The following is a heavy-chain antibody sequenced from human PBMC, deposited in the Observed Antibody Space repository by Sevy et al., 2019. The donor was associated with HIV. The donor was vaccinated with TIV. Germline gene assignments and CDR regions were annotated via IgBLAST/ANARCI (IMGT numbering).Heavy chain of an antibody. J-gene: IGHJ2*01. D-gene: IGHD3-22*01. V-gene: IGHV3-66*01. Sequence: GGSLRLSCTASGFTVSGNYMSWVRQAPGKGLEWVSGIFSGGNTHFADSVKGRFTISRDNSKNTLSLQMNCLSAEDTAVYYCARAVEDYSYSSAWDWYFDLWGRGTLVTVSS. CDR3: ARAVEDYSYSSAWDWYFDL. CDR2: IFSGGNT. CDR1: GFTVSGNY.